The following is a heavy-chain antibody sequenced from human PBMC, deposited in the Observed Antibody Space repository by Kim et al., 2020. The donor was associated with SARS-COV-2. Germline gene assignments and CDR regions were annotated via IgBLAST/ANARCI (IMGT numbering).Heavy chain of an antibody. Sequence: SQTLSLTCDISGDSVSSNSAAWNWIRQSPSRGLEWLGRTYYRSKWYTDYALSVKGRITINPDTSKNQFSLQLNSVTPEDTAEYYCARDRQRAGTGVDYWGQGTLVTVSS. CDR1: GDSVSSNSAA. V-gene: IGHV6-1*01. J-gene: IGHJ4*02. D-gene: IGHD6-19*01. CDR2: TYYRSKWYT. CDR3: ARDRQRAGTGVDY.